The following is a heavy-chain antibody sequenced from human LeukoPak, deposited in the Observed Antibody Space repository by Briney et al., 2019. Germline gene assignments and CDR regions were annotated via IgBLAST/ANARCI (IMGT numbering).Heavy chain of an antibody. V-gene: IGHV3-48*01. Sequence: GGSLRLSCAASGFTFSSYSMNWVRQAPGKGLEWASYISSSIITIYYTDSVKGRFAISRDNAKNSLYLQMNSLRAEDTAVYYCARESGAVAGRFDYWGQGTLVTVSS. D-gene: IGHD6-19*01. CDR1: GFTFSSYS. CDR3: ARESGAVAGRFDY. J-gene: IGHJ4*02. CDR2: ISSSIITI.